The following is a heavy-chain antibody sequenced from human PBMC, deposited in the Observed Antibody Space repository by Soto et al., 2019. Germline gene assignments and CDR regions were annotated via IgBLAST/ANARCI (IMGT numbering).Heavy chain of an antibody. CDR3: ARVALVPAAPGCGMDV. CDR2: ISSSSSYI. V-gene: IGHV3-21*01. D-gene: IGHD2-2*01. CDR1: GFTFSSYS. Sequence: EVQLVESGGGLVKPRGSLRLSCAASGFTFSSYSMNWVRQAPGKGLEWVSSISSSSSYIYYADSVKGRFTISRDNAKNSLYLQMNCLGAEDTAVYYCARVALVPAAPGCGMDVWGQGTTVTVSS. J-gene: IGHJ6*02.